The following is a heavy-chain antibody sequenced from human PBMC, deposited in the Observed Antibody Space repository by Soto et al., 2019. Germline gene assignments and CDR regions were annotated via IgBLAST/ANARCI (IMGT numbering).Heavy chain of an antibody. CDR2: VYHSGSS. CDR1: CGSINTNNW. CDR3: ARAKLCNTLSCPHSFDT. V-gene: IGHV4-4*02. Sequence: QVQLQESGPGLVNASGTLSLTCGVSCGSINTNNWWSWLRQPPGQGLGWIAEVYHSGSSNYNPSLKSRLSISVDTSKNQFSLRLTSVTAADSAVYYCARAKLCNTLSCPHSFDTWGQGTLVSVSS. J-gene: IGHJ4*02. D-gene: IGHD2-2*01.